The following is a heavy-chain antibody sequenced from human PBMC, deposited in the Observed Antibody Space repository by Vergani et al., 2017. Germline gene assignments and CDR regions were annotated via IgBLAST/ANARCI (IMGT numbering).Heavy chain of an antibody. V-gene: IGHV1-2*02. D-gene: IGHD5-18*01. CDR2: INPNSGGT. Sequence: QVLLVQSGAEVKKPGASVRVSCKTSGYTFTNYYVHWVRQAPGQGLEWMGWINPNSGGTNYAQKFQGRVTMTRDTSISTAYMELSRLRYDDTAVYYCARDGIADTAMVPSFWGQGTLVTVSA. CDR3: ARDGIADTAMVPSF. CDR1: GYTFTNYY. J-gene: IGHJ4*02.